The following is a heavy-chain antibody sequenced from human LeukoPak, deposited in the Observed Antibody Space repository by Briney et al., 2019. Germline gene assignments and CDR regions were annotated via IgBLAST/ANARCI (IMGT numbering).Heavy chain of an antibody. V-gene: IGHV4-59*12. J-gene: IGHJ4*02. CDR1: GGSISSYY. Sequence: SETLSLTCTVSGGSISSYYWSWIWQPPGKGLEWIGYIYYSGSTNYNPSLKSRVTISVDTSKNQFSLKLSSVTAADTAVYYCARDRWGAAAGFDYWGQGTLVTVPS. CDR3: ARDRWGAAAGFDY. CDR2: IYYSGST. D-gene: IGHD6-13*01.